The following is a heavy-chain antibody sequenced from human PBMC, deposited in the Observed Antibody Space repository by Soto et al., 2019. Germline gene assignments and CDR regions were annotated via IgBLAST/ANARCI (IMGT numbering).Heavy chain of an antibody. CDR1: GFXFSRRA. CDR3: AKPYDSSGYFHSYFDY. Sequence: GXLRLSCAASGFXFSRRAMTWVRQAPGKGLEWVSAISGSGGSTYYADSVKGRFNISRENSKNPPYLPMNSLRAEDTAVYYCAKPYDSSGYFHSYFDYWGQGTLVTVSS. CDR2: ISGSGGST. J-gene: IGHJ4*02. D-gene: IGHD3-22*01. V-gene: IGHV3-23*01.